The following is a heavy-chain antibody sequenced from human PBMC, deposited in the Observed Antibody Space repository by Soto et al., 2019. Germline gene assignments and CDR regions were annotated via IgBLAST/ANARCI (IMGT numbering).Heavy chain of an antibody. CDR1: GGSISSSNW. D-gene: IGHD3-22*01. Sequence: SETLSLTCAVSGGSISSSNWWSWVRQPPGKGLEWIGEIYHSVSTNYNPSLKSRVTISVDKSKNQFSLKLSSVTAADTAVYYCARTKRPYDSSGYFDYWGQGTLVTVSS. CDR3: ARTKRPYDSSGYFDY. V-gene: IGHV4-4*02. J-gene: IGHJ4*02. CDR2: IYHSVST.